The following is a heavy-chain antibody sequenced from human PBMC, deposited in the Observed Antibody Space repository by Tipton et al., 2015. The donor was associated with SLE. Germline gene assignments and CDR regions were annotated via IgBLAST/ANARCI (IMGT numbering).Heavy chain of an antibody. Sequence: TLSLTCAVSGYSISSGYYWGWIRQPPGKGLEWIGSIYHSGSTYYNPSLKSRVTISVDTSKNQFSLKLSSVTAADTAVYYCARDRSWYYDSSGYLNAFDTWGQGTMVTVSS. J-gene: IGHJ3*02. CDR1: GYSISSGYY. CDR3: ARDRSWYYDSSGYLNAFDT. D-gene: IGHD3-22*01. V-gene: IGHV4-38-2*02. CDR2: IYHSGST.